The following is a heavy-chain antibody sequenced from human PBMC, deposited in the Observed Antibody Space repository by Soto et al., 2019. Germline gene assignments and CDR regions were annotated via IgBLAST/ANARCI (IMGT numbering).Heavy chain of an antibody. CDR2: INHSGST. CDR3: ARDPARGGGSYLGYFDY. V-gene: IGHV4-34*01. Sequence: PSETLSLTCAVYGGSFSGYYWTWIRQPPGTGLEWIGEINHSGSTNYNPYLKSRVTISVDTSKNQFSLTLTSVTAADTAVYYCARDPARGGGSYLGYFDYWGQGTPVTVS. D-gene: IGHD1-26*01. J-gene: IGHJ4*02. CDR1: GGSFSGYY.